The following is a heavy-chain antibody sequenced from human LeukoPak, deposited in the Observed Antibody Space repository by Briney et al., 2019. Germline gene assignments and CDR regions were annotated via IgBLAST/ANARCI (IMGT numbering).Heavy chain of an antibody. D-gene: IGHD3-10*01. CDR3: AKPYSYGSGSYDY. J-gene: IGHJ4*02. V-gene: IGHV3-23*01. CDR1: GFTFSIYD. CDR2: ITGSSTTI. Sequence: PGGSLRLSCAASGFTFSIYDMSWVRQAPGKGLEWVSVITGSSTTIVYADSVKGQFTISRDNSKNTLYLQMNSLRAEDTAVHYCAKPYSYGSGSYDYWGQGTLVTVSS.